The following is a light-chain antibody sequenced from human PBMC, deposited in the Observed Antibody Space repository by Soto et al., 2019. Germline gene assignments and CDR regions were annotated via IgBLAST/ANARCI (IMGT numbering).Light chain of an antibody. CDR2: AAS. J-gene: IGKJ1*01. CDR1: QSISSY. V-gene: IGKV1-39*01. Sequence: DIQMTQSPSSLSASVGDRVTIACRASQSISSYLNWYQQKPGEAPKLLISAASSLQSGIPSRFTGSGSGTDFTLSISSLQPEDFAIYYCQQSYSSVWTFGQGTKVDIK. CDR3: QQSYSSVWT.